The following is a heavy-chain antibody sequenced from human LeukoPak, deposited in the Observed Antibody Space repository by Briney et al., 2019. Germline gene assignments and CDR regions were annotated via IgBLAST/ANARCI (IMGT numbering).Heavy chain of an antibody. D-gene: IGHD1-26*01. CDR2: ISAYNGNT. CDR1: GYTFTSYG. V-gene: IGHV1-18*01. CDR3: ARDSSGSPGPPHDY. Sequence: ASVRVSCKASGYTFTSYGISWVRQAPGQGLEWMGWISAYNGNTNYAQKLQGRVTMTTDTSTSTAYMELRSLRSDDTAVYYCARDSSGSPGPPHDYWGQGTLVTVSS. J-gene: IGHJ4*02.